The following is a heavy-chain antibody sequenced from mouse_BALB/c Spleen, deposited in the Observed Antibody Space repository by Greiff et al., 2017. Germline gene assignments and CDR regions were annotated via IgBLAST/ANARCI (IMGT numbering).Heavy chain of an antibody. J-gene: IGHJ3*01. Sequence: VQLQQSGPELEKPGASVKISCKASGYSFTGYNMNWVKHSNGKSLEWIGNIDPYNGGTSYNQKFKGKATLTVDKSSSTAYMQLKSLTSEDSAVYCCARSMFAYWGQGTLVTVSA. V-gene: IGHV1S135*01. CDR2: IDPYNGGT. CDR1: GYSFTGYN. CDR3: ARSMFAY.